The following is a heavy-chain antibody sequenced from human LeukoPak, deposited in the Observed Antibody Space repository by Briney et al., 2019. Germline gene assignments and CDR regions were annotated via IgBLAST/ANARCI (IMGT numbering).Heavy chain of an antibody. Sequence: ASVKVSCKASKDTFTIYDVNWVRHATALGLEWMGWMNPNSGNTGYAQKFQGRVTMTMNSSISTAYMELTSLTSEDTAVYYCARSTMGARRTYDYWGQGTLVTLSS. D-gene: IGHD1-26*01. CDR2: MNPNSGNT. CDR1: KDTFTIYD. CDR3: ARSTMGARRTYDY. V-gene: IGHV1-8*01. J-gene: IGHJ4*02.